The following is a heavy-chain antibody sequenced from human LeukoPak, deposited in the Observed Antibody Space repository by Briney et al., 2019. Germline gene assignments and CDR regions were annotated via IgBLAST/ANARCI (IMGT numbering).Heavy chain of an antibody. V-gene: IGHV1-2*02. CDR1: GYTFTGYY. CDR3: ARGGQLAPIFPFDY. Sequence: GASVKVSCKASGYTFTGYYMRWVRQAPGQGLEWMGWINPNSGGTNYAQKFQGRVTMTRDTSISTAYMELSRLRSDDTAVYYRARGGQLAPIFPFDYWGQGTLVTVSS. J-gene: IGHJ4*02. D-gene: IGHD3-9*01. CDR2: INPNSGGT.